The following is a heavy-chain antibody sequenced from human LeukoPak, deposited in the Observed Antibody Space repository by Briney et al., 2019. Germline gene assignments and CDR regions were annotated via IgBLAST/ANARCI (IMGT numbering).Heavy chain of an antibody. J-gene: IGHJ4*02. CDR1: GGSFSGYY. V-gene: IGHV4-34*01. CDR3: AREGRTYYDILTGYH. CDR2: INHSGST. D-gene: IGHD3-9*01. Sequence: SETLSLTCAVYGGSFSGYYWSWIRQPPGKGLEWIGEINHSGSTNYNPSLKSRVTISVDTSKNQFSLKLSSVTAADTAVYYCAREGRTYYDILTGYHWSQGTLVTVSS.